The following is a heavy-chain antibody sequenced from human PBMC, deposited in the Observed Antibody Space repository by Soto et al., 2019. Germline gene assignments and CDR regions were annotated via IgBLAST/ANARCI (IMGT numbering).Heavy chain of an antibody. Sequence: ASVKVSCQASGYTFTGYYMDWVRQAPWRGADWMGCINPNGGGTNYAQKFQGWVTVTRDTSMSTAYMELSGLRSDDTAVYYCARVGMYYYDGSGSRGAFDIWGQGTMVTVS. CDR2: INPNGGGT. D-gene: IGHD3-22*01. V-gene: IGHV1-2*04. J-gene: IGHJ3*02. CDR1: GYTFTGYY. CDR3: ARVGMYYYDGSGSRGAFDI.